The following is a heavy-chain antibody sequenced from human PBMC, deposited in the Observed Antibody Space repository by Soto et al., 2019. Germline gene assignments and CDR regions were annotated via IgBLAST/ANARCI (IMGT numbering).Heavy chain of an antibody. CDR3: GKDISPGGMDV. V-gene: IGHV3-9*01. Sequence: EVQLVESGGGLVQPGGSLRLSCAGSGATLQDYAMHWVRQAPGKGLEWVSGIYYNSNRIDYAYSVKGRFTISRDNARNALYLPMNSLTTEDTAFYYCGKDISPGGMDVWGRGIMVTVSS. J-gene: IGHJ6*04. CDR1: GATLQDYA. CDR2: IYYNSNRI.